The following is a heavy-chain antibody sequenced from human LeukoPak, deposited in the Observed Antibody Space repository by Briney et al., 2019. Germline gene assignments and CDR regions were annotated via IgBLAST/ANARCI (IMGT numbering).Heavy chain of an antibody. J-gene: IGHJ4*02. V-gene: IGHV1-2*02. CDR3: AKGGRWLRPDY. D-gene: IGHD5-24*01. Sequence: ASVKVSCKASGYTFTGYYMHWVRQAPGQGLEWMGWINPNSGDTNYAQKLQGRVTMTTDTSTSTAYMELRSLRSDDTAVYYCAKGGRWLRPDYWGQGTLVTVSS. CDR2: INPNSGDT. CDR1: GYTFTGYY.